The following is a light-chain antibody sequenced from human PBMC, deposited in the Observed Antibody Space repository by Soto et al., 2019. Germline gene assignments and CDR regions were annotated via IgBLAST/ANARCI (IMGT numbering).Light chain of an antibody. CDR3: AAWDDSLNVVL. CDR2: FDD. CDR1: TSNVGNNA. J-gene: IGLJ2*01. V-gene: IGLV1-36*01. Sequence: QSVLTQPPSVSEAPRQRVSISCSGNTSNVGNNAVNWYQQLPGKTPKLLIYFDDLVLSGVSDRFSGSKSGTSASLAISGLQSDDEADYYCAAWDDSLNVVLFGGGTKLTVL.